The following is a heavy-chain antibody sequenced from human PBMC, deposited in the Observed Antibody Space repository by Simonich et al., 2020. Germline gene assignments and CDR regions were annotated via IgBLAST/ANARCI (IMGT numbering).Heavy chain of an antibody. Sequence: GGGLVQPGGSLRLSCAASGFTFSSYAMSWVRQAPGKGLEWVSAISGSGGSTYYADSVKGRFTISRDNSKNPLYLQMNSLRAEDTAVYYCAKDLGELITMIVVVIDAFDIWGQGTMVTVSS. V-gene: IGHV3-23*01. CDR1: GFTFSSYA. J-gene: IGHJ3*02. CDR3: AKDLGELITMIVVVIDAFDI. D-gene: IGHD3-22*01. CDR2: ISGSGGST.